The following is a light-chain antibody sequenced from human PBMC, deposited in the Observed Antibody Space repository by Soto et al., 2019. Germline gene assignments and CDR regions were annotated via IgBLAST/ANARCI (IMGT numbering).Light chain of an antibody. J-gene: IGLJ1*01. Sequence: QSVLTQPPSASGTPGQRVTISCSGSSSNIGSNIVNWYQQLPGTAPKLLIYSNNQRPSGVPDRFSGSKSGTSASLAISGLQSEDEAHYYCAAWDDSLNGPVFGTGTKVTVL. CDR3: AAWDDSLNGPV. CDR1: SSNIGSNI. V-gene: IGLV1-44*01. CDR2: SNN.